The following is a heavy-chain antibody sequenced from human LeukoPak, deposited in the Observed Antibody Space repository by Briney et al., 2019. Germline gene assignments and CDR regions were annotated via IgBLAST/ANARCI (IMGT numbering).Heavy chain of an antibody. CDR1: GFTFSNYW. V-gene: IGHV3-7*01. Sequence: GGSLRLSCAASGFTFSNYWMSWVGRGPGKGLVWVANIKQDGSETYYVDSVRGRFTISRDNAKNSLYLQMNSLRADDTAIYYCARDFWGAYRVDFYDYWGQGALVTVSS. CDR3: ARDFWGAYRVDFYDY. J-gene: IGHJ4*02. CDR2: IKQDGSET. D-gene: IGHD3-3*01.